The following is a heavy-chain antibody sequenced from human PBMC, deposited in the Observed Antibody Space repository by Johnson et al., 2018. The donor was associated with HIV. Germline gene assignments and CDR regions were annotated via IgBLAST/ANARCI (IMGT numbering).Heavy chain of an antibody. CDR2: IYSGGST. CDR3: ARGTPGDYDSSGYYRGSEAFDI. J-gene: IGHJ3*02. CDR1: GFTVSSNY. Sequence: VQLVESGGGLVQPGGSLRLSCAASGFTVSSNYMSWVRQAPGKGLEWVSVIYSGGSTYYADSVQGRFTISRANSKNTLYLQMNSLRAEDTAVYYCARGTPGDYDSSGYYRGSEAFDIWGQGTMVTVSS. D-gene: IGHD3-22*01. V-gene: IGHV3-66*01.